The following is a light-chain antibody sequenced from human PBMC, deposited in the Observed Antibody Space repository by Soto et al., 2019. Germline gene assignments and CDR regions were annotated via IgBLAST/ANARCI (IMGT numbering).Light chain of an antibody. V-gene: IGLV1-44*01. J-gene: IGLJ1*01. Sequence: QSVLTQPPSASGTPGQRVTISCSGSSSNIGSNTVNWYQQLPGTAPKLLIYNNNQRPSGVPDRLSGAKSGTSASLAISGLQSEDEADYYCAAWDDSLNGIVFGTGTKVTVL. CDR3: AAWDDSLNGIV. CDR2: NNN. CDR1: SSNIGSNT.